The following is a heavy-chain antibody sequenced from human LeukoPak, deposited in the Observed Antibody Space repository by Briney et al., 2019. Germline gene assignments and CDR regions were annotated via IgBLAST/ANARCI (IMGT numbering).Heavy chain of an antibody. V-gene: IGHV3-48*01. CDR1: GFTFSGYN. Sequence: PGGSLRLSRAVSGFTFSGYNRNWVRQAPGKGLEWIAYISSTSVIYYADSLKGRFTISRDNAKNSLYLQMNSLRVDDTAVYYCAREGDGGNYGFAYCGQGTLVTVSS. CDR3: AREGDGGNYGFAY. D-gene: IGHD4-23*01. J-gene: IGHJ4*02. CDR2: ISSTSVI.